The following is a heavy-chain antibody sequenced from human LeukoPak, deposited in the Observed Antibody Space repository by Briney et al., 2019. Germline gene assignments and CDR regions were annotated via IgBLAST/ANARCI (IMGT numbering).Heavy chain of an antibody. D-gene: IGHD3-10*01. CDR1: GYTFTSYG. V-gene: IGHV1-18*01. J-gene: IGHJ5*02. CDR2: ISAYNGNT. CDR3: ARKYYYGSGSYHNWFDP. Sequence: GASVKVSCKASGYTFTSYGISWVRPAPGQGLEWMGWISAYNGNTNYAQKLQGRVTMTTDTSTSTAYMELRSLRSDDTAVYYCARKYYYGSGSYHNWFDPWGQGTLVTVSS.